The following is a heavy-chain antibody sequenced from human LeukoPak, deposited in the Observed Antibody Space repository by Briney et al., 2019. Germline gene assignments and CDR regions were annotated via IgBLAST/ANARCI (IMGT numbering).Heavy chain of an antibody. CDR3: ARVKDVVEAIDY. CDR1: GGTFSSYA. D-gene: IGHD2-15*01. Sequence: SVKVSCKASGGTFSSYAISWVRQAPGQGLEWMGGIIPIFGTANYAQKFQGRVTITADESTSTAYMELSRLRSDDTAVYYCARVKDVVEAIDYWGQGTLVTVSS. J-gene: IGHJ4*02. V-gene: IGHV1-69*13. CDR2: IIPIFGTA.